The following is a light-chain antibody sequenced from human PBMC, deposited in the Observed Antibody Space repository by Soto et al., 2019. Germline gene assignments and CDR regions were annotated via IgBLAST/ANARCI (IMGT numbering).Light chain of an antibody. J-gene: IGKJ1*01. CDR1: QSIRSY. CDR2: TAT. Sequence: DIQMTQSPSSLSASVGDRVTITCRASQSIRSYLNWYQHKPGKAPKLLIYTATTLQSEVPSRFSGSGSETDFTLTISSLQPDDFATYYCHQSYTAPPWTFGQGTKVDIK. CDR3: HQSYTAPPWT. V-gene: IGKV1-39*01.